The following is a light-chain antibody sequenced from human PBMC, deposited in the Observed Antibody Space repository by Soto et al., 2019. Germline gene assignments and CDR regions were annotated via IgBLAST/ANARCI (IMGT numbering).Light chain of an antibody. CDR3: QQYDGYSLT. CDR1: QSISSW. Sequence: IQMTQSPSTLSASVGDRVSITCRASQSISSWLAWYQQKPGKAPKLLIYKASTLEGGVPSRFSGSGSGTEFTLTISSLQPDDFATYYCQQYDGYSLTFGGGTKVEIK. J-gene: IGKJ4*01. CDR2: KAS. V-gene: IGKV1-5*03.